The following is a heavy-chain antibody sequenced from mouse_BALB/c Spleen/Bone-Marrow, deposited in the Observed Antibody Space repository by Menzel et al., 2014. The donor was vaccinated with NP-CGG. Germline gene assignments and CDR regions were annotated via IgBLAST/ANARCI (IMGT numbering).Heavy chain of an antibody. CDR1: GFNIKDTY. V-gene: IGHV14-3*02. J-gene: IGHJ4*01. Sequence: VQLQQSGAELVKPGASVKLSCTASGFNIKDTYMHWVKQRPEQGLEWIGRIDPANGNTEYDPKFHGKATITADTSSNTAYLQLSSLTSEDTAVYYGSSYAMDYWGQGTSVTVSS. CDR3: SSYAMDY. CDR2: IDPANGNT.